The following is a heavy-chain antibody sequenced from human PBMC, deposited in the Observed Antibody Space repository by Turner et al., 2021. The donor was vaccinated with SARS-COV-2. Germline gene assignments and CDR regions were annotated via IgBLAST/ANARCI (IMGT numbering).Heavy chain of an antibody. Sequence: VQLVESGGGLVKPGGSLRLSCAASGFPISRYIMNWVRQAPEKGLELVASINSGSSYIYYADSLKGRVTISRDNTKRSLVLQMNSLRVEDTAVYYCTRSRDYYGSGTYYNYDYWGQGTLVTVSS. CDR1: GFPISRYI. V-gene: IGHV3-21*02. D-gene: IGHD3-10*01. J-gene: IGHJ4*02. CDR2: INSGSSYI. CDR3: TRSRDYYGSGTYYNYDY.